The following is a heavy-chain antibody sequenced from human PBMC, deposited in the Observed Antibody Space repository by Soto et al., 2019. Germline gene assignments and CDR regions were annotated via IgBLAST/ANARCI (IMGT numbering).Heavy chain of an antibody. CDR1: VFIVRSIF. D-gene: IGHD5-12*01. V-gene: IGHV3-53*01. CDR3: ARDHAFGGYDY. J-gene: IGHJ4*02. Sequence: GGSLRLSCASSVFIVRSIFMSWVRQSPGNGLEWVSTMSSDGNTYYAESVKGRFTISRDSSKNTLWLQMNSLRVDDTAVYYCARDHAFGGYDYRGQGTLVTVSS. CDR2: MSSDGNT.